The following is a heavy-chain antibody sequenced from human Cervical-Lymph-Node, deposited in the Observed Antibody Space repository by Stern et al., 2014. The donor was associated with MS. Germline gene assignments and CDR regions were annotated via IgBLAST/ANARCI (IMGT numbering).Heavy chain of an antibody. CDR1: GFMFRSFA. CDR3: AKDASTNYFRFFFDG. V-gene: IGHV3-30*18. Sequence: VQLVESGGGVVQPGRSLRLSCAASGFMFRSFAMHWVRHSPGKGLDWVAGISYEGSTKYYGDSVKGRFTISRDNSKNTMYLQMNSLRPEDTALYYCAKDASTNYFRFFFDGWGQGALVTVSS. CDR2: ISYEGSTK. D-gene: IGHD3-9*01. J-gene: IGHJ4*02.